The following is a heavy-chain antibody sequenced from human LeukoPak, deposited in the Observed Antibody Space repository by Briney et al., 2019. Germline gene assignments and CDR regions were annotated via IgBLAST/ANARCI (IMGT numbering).Heavy chain of an antibody. D-gene: IGHD3-9*01. CDR1: GGSLSGSY. CDR3: ARSGTLTACLH. J-gene: IGHJ4*02. CDR2: IFYSGNP. V-gene: IGHV4-59*01. Sequence: SETLSLTCTVSGGSLSGSYWAWIRQPPGKGLEWIGYIFYSGNPNYNPSLKSRISMSVDTSKNQFSLNLNSVTAADTAVYYCARSGTLTACLHWGQGALVTVSS.